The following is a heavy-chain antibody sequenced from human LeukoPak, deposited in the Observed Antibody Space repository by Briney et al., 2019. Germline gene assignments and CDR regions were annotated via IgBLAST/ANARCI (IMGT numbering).Heavy chain of an antibody. CDR1: GFTFSSYS. CDR2: ISSSSSYI. J-gene: IGHJ6*03. D-gene: IGHD2-21*01. V-gene: IGHV3-21*01. Sequence: PGGSLRLSCAASGFTFSSYSMNWVRQAPGKGLEWVSSISSSSSYIYYADSVKGRFTISRDNAKNSLYLQMNSLRAEDTAVYYCARDKVNYYYYMDVWGKGTTVTVSS. CDR3: ARDKVNYYYYMDV.